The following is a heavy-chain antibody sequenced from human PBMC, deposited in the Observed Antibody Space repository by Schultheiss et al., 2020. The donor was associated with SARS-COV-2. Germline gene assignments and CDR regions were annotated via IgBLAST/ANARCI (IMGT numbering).Heavy chain of an antibody. CDR1: GGSISSYY. Sequence: GSLRLSCTVSGGSISSYYWSWIRQPPGKGLEWIGEINHSGSTNYNPSLKSRVTMSLDTSKNQFSLRLSSLTAADAAVYYCARRRMAYYYDSSGSDPLNYFDYWGQGTLVTVSS. D-gene: IGHD3-22*01. V-gene: IGHV4-34*01. CDR2: INHSGST. CDR3: ARRRMAYYYDSSGSDPLNYFDY. J-gene: IGHJ4*02.